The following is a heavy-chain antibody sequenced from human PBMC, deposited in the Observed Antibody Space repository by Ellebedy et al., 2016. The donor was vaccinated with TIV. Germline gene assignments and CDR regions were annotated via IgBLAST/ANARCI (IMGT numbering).Heavy chain of an antibody. Sequence: MPSETLSLTCTVPGGSISHYYWSWIRQPPGKGLEWIGYIYYSGSTNYNPSLKSRVTISVDTSKNQFSLKLSSVTAADTAVYYCARVLRLGPHKAFDIWGQGTMVTVSS. CDR1: GGSISHYY. V-gene: IGHV4-59*01. CDR3: ARVLRLGPHKAFDI. D-gene: IGHD6-6*01. CDR2: IYYSGST. J-gene: IGHJ3*02.